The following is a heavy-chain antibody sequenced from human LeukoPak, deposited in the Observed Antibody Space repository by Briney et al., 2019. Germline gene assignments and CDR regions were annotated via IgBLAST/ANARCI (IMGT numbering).Heavy chain of an antibody. D-gene: IGHD3-10*01. CDR1: GFTFSSYA. CDR2: ITGSGGST. V-gene: IGHV3-23*01. J-gene: IGHJ5*02. Sequence: GGSLRLSCAASGFTFSSYAMSWVRQAPGKGLEWVSGITGSGGSTYCADSVKGRFTISRDNSKNTVYLQMNSLRAEDTAVYYCAKDGSGSYPNWFDPWGQGTLVTVSS. CDR3: AKDGSGSYPNWFDP.